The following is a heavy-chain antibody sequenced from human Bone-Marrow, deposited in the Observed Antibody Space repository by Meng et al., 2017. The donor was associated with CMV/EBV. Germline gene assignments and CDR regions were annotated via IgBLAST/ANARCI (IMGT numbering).Heavy chain of an antibody. V-gene: IGHV3-11*04. Sequence: GGSLRLSCAASGFTFSDYYMSWIRQAPGKGLEWVSYISSSGSTIYYADSVKGRFTISRDNAKNSLYLQMNSLRAEDTAVYYCARDGYYDFWSGYFYYYYGMDVWGQGTTVTFSS. CDR2: ISSSGSTI. CDR1: GFTFSDYY. J-gene: IGHJ6*02. CDR3: ARDGYYDFWSGYFYYYYGMDV. D-gene: IGHD3-3*01.